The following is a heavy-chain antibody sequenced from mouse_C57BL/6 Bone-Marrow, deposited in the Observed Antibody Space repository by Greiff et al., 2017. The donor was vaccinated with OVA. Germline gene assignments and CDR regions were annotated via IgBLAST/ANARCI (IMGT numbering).Heavy chain of an antibody. CDR2: ISNLAYSI. Sequence: EVKVVESGGGLVQPGGSLKLSCAASGFTFSDYGMAWVRQAPRKGPEWVAFISNLAYSIYYADTVTGRFTISRENAKNTLYLEMSSLRSEDTAMYYCARTYDGSSWFAYWGQGTLVTVSA. CDR1: GFTFSDYG. CDR3: ARTYDGSSWFAY. D-gene: IGHD2-3*01. V-gene: IGHV5-15*01. J-gene: IGHJ3*01.